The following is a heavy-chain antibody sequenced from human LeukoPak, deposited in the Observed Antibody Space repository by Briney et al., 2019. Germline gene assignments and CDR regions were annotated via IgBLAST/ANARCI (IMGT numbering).Heavy chain of an antibody. J-gene: IGHJ4*02. CDR2: IYPGHSDT. CDR1: GYSFTTYW. CDR3: ARIADANNEYYLDY. Sequence: RSGESLKISCKASGYSFTTYWIGWVRPMPGKGLEWMGIIYPGHSDTRYSPSFQGQVTISADKSINTAYLQWSSLKASDTAMYYCARIADANNEYYLDYWGQGTLVTVSS. D-gene: IGHD5-24*01. V-gene: IGHV5-51*01.